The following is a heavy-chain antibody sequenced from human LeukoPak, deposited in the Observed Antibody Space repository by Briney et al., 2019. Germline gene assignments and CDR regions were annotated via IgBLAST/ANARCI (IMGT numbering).Heavy chain of an antibody. Sequence: QPGRSLRLSCAASGFTFSSYGMHWVRQAPGKGLEWVAVIWYDGSNKYYADSVKGRFTISRDNSKNTLYLQMNSLRAEDTAVYYCGGYSYGPWYYYYYTDVWGKGTTVTVSS. CDR2: IWYDGSNK. J-gene: IGHJ6*03. CDR1: GFTFSSYG. V-gene: IGHV3-33*01. CDR3: GGYSYGPWYYYYYTDV. D-gene: IGHD5-18*01.